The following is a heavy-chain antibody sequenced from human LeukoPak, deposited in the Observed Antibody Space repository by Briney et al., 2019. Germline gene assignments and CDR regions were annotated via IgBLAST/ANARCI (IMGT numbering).Heavy chain of an antibody. CDR1: GYTFTSYG. Sequence: ASVKVSCKASGYTFTSYGISWVRQAPGQGLEWMGWISAYNGNTNYAQRLQGRVTMTTDTSTSTAYMELSRLRSDDTAVYYCARVRIAGAPDAFDIWGQGTMVTVSS. V-gene: IGHV1-18*01. CDR2: ISAYNGNT. CDR3: ARVRIAGAPDAFDI. D-gene: IGHD6-13*01. J-gene: IGHJ3*02.